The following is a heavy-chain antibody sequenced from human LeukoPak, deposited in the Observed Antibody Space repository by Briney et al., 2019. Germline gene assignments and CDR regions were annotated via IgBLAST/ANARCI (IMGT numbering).Heavy chain of an antibody. CDR3: AREWGDGYNLDY. J-gene: IGHJ4*02. D-gene: IGHD5-24*01. V-gene: IGHV3-21*01. CDR1: GFTFSSYA. Sequence: GGSLRLSCAASGFTFSSYAMNWVRQAPGTGLEWVSSISSSGTYIYYADSVRGRFTISRDNPKNSLFLQMNSLRGEDTAVYYCAREWGDGYNLDYWGQGTVVTVSS. CDR2: ISSSGTYI.